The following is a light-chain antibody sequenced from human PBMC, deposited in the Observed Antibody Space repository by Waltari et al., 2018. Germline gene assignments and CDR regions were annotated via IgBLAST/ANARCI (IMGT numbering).Light chain of an antibody. J-gene: IGLJ3*02. V-gene: IGLV2-23*02. CDR2: EVT. CDR1: SRDVGSYNL. CDR3: CSYAGSSTWV. Sequence: QSALTQPASVSGSPGQSITISCTGTSRDVGSYNLVSWYQQHQGKAPKLMVYEVTKWPAGVSSRFSGSKSGNTASLTISGLQAEDEADYYCCSYAGSSTWVFGGGTKLTVL.